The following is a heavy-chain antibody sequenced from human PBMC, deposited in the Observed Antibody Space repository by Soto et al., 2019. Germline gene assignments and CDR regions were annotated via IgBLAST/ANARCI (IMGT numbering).Heavy chain of an antibody. Sequence: SETLSLTCTVSGSPISDNYWSWFRQAPGQGLEWVGYIYYTGTTTYNPSVKSRVTISLDTSKSQFSLILRSVTAADTAVYYCARDCTGGSCFCIYWGQGTLVTVSS. CDR3: ARDCTGGSCFCIY. CDR2: IYYTGTT. J-gene: IGHJ4*02. D-gene: IGHD2-15*01. V-gene: IGHV4-59*12. CDR1: GSPISDNY.